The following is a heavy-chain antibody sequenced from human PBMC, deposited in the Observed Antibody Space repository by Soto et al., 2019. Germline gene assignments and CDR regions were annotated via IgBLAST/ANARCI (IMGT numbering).Heavy chain of an antibody. J-gene: IGHJ3*02. D-gene: IGHD6-19*01. V-gene: IGHV4-39*01. CDR2: IYYSGST. CDR3: ARGAVADHGAFDI. Sequence: SETLSLTCTVSGGSISSSSYYWGWIRQPPGKGLEWIGSIYYSGSTYYNPSLKSRVTISVDTSKNQFSLKLSSVTAADTAVYYCARGAVADHGAFDIWGQGTVVTVSS. CDR1: GGSISSSSYY.